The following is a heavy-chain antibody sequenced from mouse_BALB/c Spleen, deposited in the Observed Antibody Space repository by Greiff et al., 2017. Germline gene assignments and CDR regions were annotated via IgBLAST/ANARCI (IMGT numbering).Heavy chain of an antibody. V-gene: IGHV1S29*02. J-gene: IGHJ4*01. CDR1: GYTFTDYN. CDR2: IYPYNGGT. Sequence: VQLQQSGPELVKPGASVKISCKASGYTFTDYNMHWVKQSHGNSLEWIGYIYPYNGGTGYNQKFKSKATLTVDNSSSTAYMELRSLTSEDAAVYYCAREDYDAMDYWGQGTSVTVSS. CDR3: AREDYDAMDY.